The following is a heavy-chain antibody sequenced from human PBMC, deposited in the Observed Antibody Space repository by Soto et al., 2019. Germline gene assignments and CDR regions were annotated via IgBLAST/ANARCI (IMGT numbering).Heavy chain of an antibody. Sequence: SETLSLTCAVSGGSISSSNWWSWVRQPPGKGLEWIGEIYHSGSTNYNPSLKSRVTISVDKSKNQFSLKLSSVTAADTAVYYCAKGGLGDCSTTSCLFHFDYWGLGALVTVSS. CDR1: GGSISSSNW. CDR3: AKGGLGDCSTTSCLFHFDY. J-gene: IGHJ4*02. V-gene: IGHV4-4*02. D-gene: IGHD2-2*01. CDR2: IYHSGST.